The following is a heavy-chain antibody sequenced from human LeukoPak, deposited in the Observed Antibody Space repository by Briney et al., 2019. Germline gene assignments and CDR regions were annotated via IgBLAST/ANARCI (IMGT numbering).Heavy chain of an antibody. V-gene: IGHV4-4*07. D-gene: IGHD3-10*01. CDR1: GDSISGYS. CDR2: ILNGGST. J-gene: IGHJ6*02. CDR3: TRGSMGGSGSYYKDYYYGKDV. Sequence: SETLSLTCSVSGDSISGYSWSWIRQPPGMRLEWIGRILNGGSTNYNPSLKSRLTMSVDTSKNQFSLKLNSVTAADTAVYYCTRGSMGGSGSYYKDYYYGKDVWGQGTTVTVS.